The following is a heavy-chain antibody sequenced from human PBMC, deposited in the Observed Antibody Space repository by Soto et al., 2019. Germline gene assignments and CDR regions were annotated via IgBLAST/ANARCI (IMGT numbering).Heavy chain of an antibody. CDR2: ISYDGGKK. J-gene: IGHJ4*02. Sequence: HGGCLGIGCAASRVNVYSYAVPGVRQAPGKGLEWVAVISYDGGKKYYADSVKGRFTISRDNSKNTLYVEMNSLSAEDTAVYYCAREGQPAAGTTPHNRGQGTLGTVSS. V-gene: IGHV3-30*04. CDR3: AREGQPAAGTTPHN. CDR1: RVNVYSYA. D-gene: IGHD6-13*01.